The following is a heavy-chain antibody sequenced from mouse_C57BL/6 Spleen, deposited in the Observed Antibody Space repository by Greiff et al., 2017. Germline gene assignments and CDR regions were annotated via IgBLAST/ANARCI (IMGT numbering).Heavy chain of an antibody. J-gene: IGHJ1*03. V-gene: IGHV1-82*01. CDR1: GYAFSSSW. D-gene: IGHD2-5*01. CDR2: IYPGDGDT. Sequence: LQESGPELVKPGASVKISCKASGYAFSSSWMNWVKQRPGKGLEWIGRIYPGDGDTNYNGKFKGKATLTADKSSSTAYMQLSSLTSEDSAVYFCARSIYYSNHDWYFDVWGTGTTVTVSS. CDR3: ARSIYYSNHDWYFDV.